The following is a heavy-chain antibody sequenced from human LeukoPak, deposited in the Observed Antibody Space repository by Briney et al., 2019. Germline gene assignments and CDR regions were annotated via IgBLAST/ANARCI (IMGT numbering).Heavy chain of an antibody. D-gene: IGHD2-2*01. V-gene: IGHV4-4*07. CDR3: AGVVPAANAGSYVDY. Sequence: SETLSLTRTVSGGSISSYHWSWIRQPAGKGLEWIGRIYTSGSTNYNPSPKSRVTMSVDTSKNQFSLKLSSVTAADTAVYYCAGVVPAANAGSYVDYWGQGTLVTVSS. CDR2: IYTSGST. J-gene: IGHJ4*02. CDR1: GGSISSYH.